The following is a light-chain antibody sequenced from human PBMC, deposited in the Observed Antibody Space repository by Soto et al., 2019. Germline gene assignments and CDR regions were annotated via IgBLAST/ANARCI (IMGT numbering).Light chain of an antibody. J-gene: IGKJ1*01. CDR3: QDYGTSAPWT. Sequence: EVVLTQSPGTLSLSPGERATLSCRASQNIRGNELAWYQQKPGQAPRLLIYRGSSRATGIPDRYSGRGSGTDFTLTISRLEPDDFAVYYCQDYGTSAPWTFGQGTKVESK. CDR1: QNIRGNE. CDR2: RGS. V-gene: IGKV3-20*01.